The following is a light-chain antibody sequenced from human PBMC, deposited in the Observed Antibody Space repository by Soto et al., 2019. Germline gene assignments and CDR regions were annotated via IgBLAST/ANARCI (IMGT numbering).Light chain of an antibody. Sequence: EIVLTQSPGPLSLSPGERATLSFRASHSVSSTYLAWYQQKPGQAPRPLIYSASDRAPGIPARFSGSGSGTDFTLTISSLEPEDFAVYACQERNTWTRGTFGAGTKVDI. CDR2: SAS. V-gene: IGKV3-11*01. CDR3: QERNTWTRGT. J-gene: IGKJ4*01. CDR1: HSVSSTY.